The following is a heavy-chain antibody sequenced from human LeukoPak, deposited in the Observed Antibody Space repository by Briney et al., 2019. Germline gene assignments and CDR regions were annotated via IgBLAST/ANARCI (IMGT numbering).Heavy chain of an antibody. D-gene: IGHD1-1*01. CDR2: INHSGST. Sequence: PSETLSLTCAVYGGSFSGYYWSWIRQPPGKGLEWIGEINHSGSTNYNPSLKSRVTISADTSKNQFSLKLSSVTAADTAVYYCARRDWNDYYYMDVWGKGTTVTVSS. CDR1: GGSFSGYY. V-gene: IGHV4-34*01. CDR3: ARRDWNDYYYMDV. J-gene: IGHJ6*03.